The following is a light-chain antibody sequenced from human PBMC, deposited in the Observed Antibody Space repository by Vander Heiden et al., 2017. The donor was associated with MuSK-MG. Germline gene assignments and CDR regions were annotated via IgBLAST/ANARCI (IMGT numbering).Light chain of an antibody. V-gene: IGKV3-15*01. J-gene: IGKJ1*01. CDR3: QQYNNWPKT. CDR1: QSVSSN. Sequence: IVMKQSTTTMSVSPRERATLSCRASQSVSSNLAWYQQKPGQAPSLLIYGASTRATGIPARFSGSGSGTEFTLTISSPQSEDFAVYYCQQYNNWPKTFGQGTKVEIK. CDR2: GAS.